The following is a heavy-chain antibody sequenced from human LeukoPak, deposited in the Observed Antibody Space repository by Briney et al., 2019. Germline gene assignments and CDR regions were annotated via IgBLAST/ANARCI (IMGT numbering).Heavy chain of an antibody. V-gene: IGHV1-46*01. J-gene: IGHJ5*02. D-gene: IGHD2-2*01. CDR3: ARRLTAASLEFDP. CDR2: INPSGGST. Sequence: ASVKVSCKASGYTFTSCYMHWVRQAPGQGLEWMGIINPSGGSTSYAQKFQGGVTMTRDTSTSTVYMELSSLRSEDTAVYYCARRLTAASLEFDPWGQGTLVTVSS. CDR1: GYTFTSCY.